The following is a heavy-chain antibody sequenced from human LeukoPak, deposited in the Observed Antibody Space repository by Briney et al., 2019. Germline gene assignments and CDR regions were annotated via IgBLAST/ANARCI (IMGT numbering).Heavy chain of an antibody. CDR1: PFTFSSYW. J-gene: IGHJ4*02. CDR3: ARVPYGSGRNY. Sequence: GGSLRLSCAASPFTFSSYWMHWVRQAPGKGLVWVSRINSDGSSTSYADSVKGRFTISRDNAKNTLYLQMNSLRAEDTAVYYCARVPYGSGRNYWGQGTLVTVSS. D-gene: IGHD3-10*01. V-gene: IGHV3-74*01. CDR2: INSDGSST.